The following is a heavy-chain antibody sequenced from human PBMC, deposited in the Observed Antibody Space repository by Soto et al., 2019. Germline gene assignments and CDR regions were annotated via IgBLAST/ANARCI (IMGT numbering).Heavy chain of an antibody. CDR2: ISGSGGST. D-gene: IGHD3-16*01. V-gene: IGHV3-23*01. J-gene: IGHJ4*02. CDR1: GFTFSSYA. CDR3: AKDSPPGLGVPFDY. Sequence: EVQLLESGGGLVQPGGSLRLSCAASGFTFSSYAMSWVRQAPGKGLEWVSAISGSGGSTYYADSVKGRFTITRDNSKNTLYLQMNSLRSEDTAVYYWAKDSPPGLGVPFDYWGQGTLVTVSS.